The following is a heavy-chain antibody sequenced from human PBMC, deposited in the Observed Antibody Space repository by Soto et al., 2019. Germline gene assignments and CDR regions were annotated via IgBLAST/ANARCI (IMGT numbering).Heavy chain of an antibody. CDR1: GFTFSSYG. D-gene: IGHD6-19*01. CDR2: ISYDGSNK. Sequence: QVQLVESGGGVVQPGRSLRLSRAASGFTFSSYGRHWVRQAPGKGREWGAVISYDGSNKYYADSVKGRFTISRDNSKNTLYLQMSRLRAEDTAVYYCVKDGSSGWPYYYGMDVWGQGTTVTVSS. CDR3: VKDGSSGWPYYYGMDV. V-gene: IGHV3-30*18. J-gene: IGHJ6*02.